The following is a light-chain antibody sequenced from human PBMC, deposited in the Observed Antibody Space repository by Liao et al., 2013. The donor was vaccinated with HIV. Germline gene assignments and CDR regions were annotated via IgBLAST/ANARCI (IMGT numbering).Light chain of an antibody. CDR2: QDN. CDR1: KLGDKF. Sequence: SYEMTQPPSVSVSPGQTATITCSGDKLGDKFASWYQQKPGQSPVLVIYQDNKRPSGIPERFSGSSSGNTATLTITGTQAVDEADYYCQTWDSNTLVFGGGTKLSV. J-gene: IGLJ3*02. CDR3: QTWDSNTLV. V-gene: IGLV3-1*01.